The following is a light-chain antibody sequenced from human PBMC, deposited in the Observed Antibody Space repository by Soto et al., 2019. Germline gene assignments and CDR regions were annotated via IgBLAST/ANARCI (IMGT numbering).Light chain of an antibody. CDR3: CSYAGSYTYV. CDR2: EVS. J-gene: IGLJ1*01. CDR1: SSDVGSYNF. Sequence: QSVLTQPASVSGSPGQSITISCTGTSSDVGSYNFVSWYQQHPGKAPKLMIYEVSKRPSGVSNGFSGSKSGNTASLTISGLRAEDEADYYCCSYAGSYTYVFGTGTKVTVL. V-gene: IGLV2-23*02.